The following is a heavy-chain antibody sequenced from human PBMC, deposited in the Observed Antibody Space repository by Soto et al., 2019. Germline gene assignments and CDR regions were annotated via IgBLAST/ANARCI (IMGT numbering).Heavy chain of an antibody. CDR1: GFTFSSYW. CDR2: IKTDGSDT. Sequence: EVQLVESGGGLVQPGGSLRLSCAASGFTFSSYWMHWVRQAPGKGLVWVSGIKTDGSDTRYADFVKGRFTISRDNAENILYLQMNSLSAEDTAVYYCARDFKDLVWGQGTLVTVSS. CDR3: ARDFKDLV. J-gene: IGHJ4*02. V-gene: IGHV3-74*01.